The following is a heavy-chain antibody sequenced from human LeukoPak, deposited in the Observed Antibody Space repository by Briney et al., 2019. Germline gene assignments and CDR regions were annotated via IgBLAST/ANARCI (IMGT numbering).Heavy chain of an antibody. Sequence: ASVKVSCKASGYTFTYYGLNWVRQAPGQGLECLGGINTNTGNPTYGQGFTGRFVFSFDTSVSTAYLEISSLEAEDTAIYYCARSRRVVVPSTLNSADVYYYYMDVWGKGTTVTVSS. V-gene: IGHV7-4-1*02. CDR3: ARSRRVVVPSTLNSADVYYYYMDV. CDR2: INTNTGNP. J-gene: IGHJ6*03. CDR1: GYTFTYYG. D-gene: IGHD2-15*01.